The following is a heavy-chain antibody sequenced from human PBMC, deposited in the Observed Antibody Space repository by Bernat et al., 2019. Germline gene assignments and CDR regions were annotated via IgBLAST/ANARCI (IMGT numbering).Heavy chain of an antibody. V-gene: IGHV1-2*04. J-gene: IGHJ4*02. Sequence: QVQLVQSGVEVKKSGASVKVSCKASGYTFTGYYMHWVRQAPGQGRGWMGRINPNSGGTNYAQKCQGWVTMTRDATISTTSMKLSRLSSDDTAVYYCARDPAGYSSCWVFDYWGQGTLVTVSS. CDR3: ARDPAGYSSCWVFDY. D-gene: IGHD6-19*01. CDR1: GYTFTGYY. CDR2: INPNSGGT.